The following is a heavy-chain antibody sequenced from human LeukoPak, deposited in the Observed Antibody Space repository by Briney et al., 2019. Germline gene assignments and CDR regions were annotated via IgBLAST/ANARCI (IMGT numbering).Heavy chain of an antibody. CDR2: IYSTGST. Sequence: SETLSLTCTVSGGSINFYYWSWIRQPAGKGLEWIGRIYSTGSTNYSPSLKSRVTMSVDKSKNQFSLNLSSVTAADTAVYYCARGIADPYSFDSWGQGTLVTVST. CDR1: GGSINFYY. J-gene: IGHJ4*02. D-gene: IGHD6-13*01. CDR3: ARGIADPYSFDS. V-gene: IGHV4-4*07.